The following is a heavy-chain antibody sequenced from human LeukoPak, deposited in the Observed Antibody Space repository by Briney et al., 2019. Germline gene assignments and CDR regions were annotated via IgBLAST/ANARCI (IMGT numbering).Heavy chain of an antibody. CDR2: TSYSGDGA. D-gene: IGHD3-16*01. J-gene: IGHJ4*02. Sequence: GGSLRLSCAASGFTFNSYSMNWVRQAPGKGLEWVSATSYSGDGAYYADSVRGRFTASRDSSTNTYYLQMDSLRAEDTAVYYCAKESEGASPAYWGRGTLVTVSS. CDR3: AKESEGASPAY. CDR1: GFTFNSYS. V-gene: IGHV3-23*01.